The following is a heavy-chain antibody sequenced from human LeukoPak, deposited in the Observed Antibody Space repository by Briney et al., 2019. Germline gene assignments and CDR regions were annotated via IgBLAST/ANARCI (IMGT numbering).Heavy chain of an antibody. J-gene: IGHJ4*02. Sequence: GGSLTLSCAASGFTFSDYYMSWIRQAPGKGLEWVSYISSSGSTIYYADSVQGRFTISRDNAKNSLYLQMNSLRAEDTAVYYCARDGSRFLEWPRLWGQGTLVTVSS. D-gene: IGHD3-3*01. V-gene: IGHV3-11*04. CDR2: ISSSGSTI. CDR3: ARDGSRFLEWPRL. CDR1: GFTFSDYY.